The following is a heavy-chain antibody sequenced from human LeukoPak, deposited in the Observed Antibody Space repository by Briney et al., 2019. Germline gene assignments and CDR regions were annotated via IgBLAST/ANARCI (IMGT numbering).Heavy chain of an antibody. CDR1: GLSFSSFA. Sequence: GGSLRLSCAATGLSFSSFAMSWVRQGPARGLEWVSSIRGSGETFYADSVKDRFTLYSDSSTNTVYFQLNNLRVEDTAIYYCARASWVSSTDAVRWGQGTLVTVSS. CDR2: IRGSGET. J-gene: IGHJ4*02. D-gene: IGHD3-16*01. CDR3: ARASWVSSTDAVR. V-gene: IGHV3-23*01.